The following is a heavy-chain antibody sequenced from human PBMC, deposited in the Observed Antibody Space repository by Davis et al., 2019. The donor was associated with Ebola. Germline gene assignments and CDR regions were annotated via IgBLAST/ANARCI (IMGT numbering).Heavy chain of an antibody. CDR2: IKQDGSEK. V-gene: IGHV3-7*01. Sequence: PGGSLRLSCAASGFTFSSYWMSWVRQAPGKGLEWVANIKQDGSEKYYVDSVKGRFTISRDNAKNSLYLQMNSLRAEDTAVYYCAKAVEGWDDYGDYWGQGTLVTVSS. CDR1: GFTFSSYW. J-gene: IGHJ4*02. CDR3: AKAVEGWDDYGDY. D-gene: IGHD1-26*01.